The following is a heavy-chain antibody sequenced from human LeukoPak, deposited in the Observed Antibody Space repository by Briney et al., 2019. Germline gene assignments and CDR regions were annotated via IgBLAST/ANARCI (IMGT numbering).Heavy chain of an antibody. V-gene: IGHV3-21*04. CDR1: GFTFSSYS. CDR2: VSSSSSYI. Sequence: GGSLRLSCAASGFTFSSYSMNWVRQAPGKGLEWVSSVSSSSSYIYYADSVKGRFTISRDNAKNSLYLQMNSLRAEDTAVYYCARNFYGHSSNWFDPWGQGTLVTVSS. J-gene: IGHJ5*02. D-gene: IGHD4-17*01. CDR3: ARNFYGHSSNWFDP.